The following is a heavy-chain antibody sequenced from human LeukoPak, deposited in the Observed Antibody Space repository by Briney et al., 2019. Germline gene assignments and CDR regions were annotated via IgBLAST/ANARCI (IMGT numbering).Heavy chain of an antibody. V-gene: IGHV3-7*04. CDR3: ARDRILDY. Sequence: GGSLRLSCAASGFTVSSNYMSWVRQAPGKGLEWVANIKQDGSDKYYVDSVKGRFTISRDNAKNSLYLQLNSLRAEDTAVYYCARDRILDYWGQGTLVTVSS. J-gene: IGHJ4*02. CDR2: IKQDGSDK. CDR1: GFTVSSNY.